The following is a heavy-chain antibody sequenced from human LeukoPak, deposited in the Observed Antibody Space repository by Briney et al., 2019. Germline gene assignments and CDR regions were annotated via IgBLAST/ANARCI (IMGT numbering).Heavy chain of an antibody. CDR3: ARGKVPYYFDY. Sequence: SETLSLTCSVSGGSISGHYWSWIRQPPGRELEWIGFIYYTGSTNYNPSLKSRVTMSVDTSKNQFSLKLSSVTAADTAVYHCARGKVPYYFDYWGQGTLVTVSS. J-gene: IGHJ4*02. CDR1: GGSISGHY. V-gene: IGHV4-59*11. D-gene: IGHD1-1*01. CDR2: IYYTGST.